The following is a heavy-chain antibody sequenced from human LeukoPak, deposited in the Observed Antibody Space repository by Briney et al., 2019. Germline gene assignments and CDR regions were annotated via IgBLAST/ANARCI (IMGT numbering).Heavy chain of an antibody. V-gene: IGHV4-39*01. CDR2: IYNSGST. J-gene: IGHJ6*02. Sequence: SETLSLTCTVSDGSISSSSYYWGWIRQPPGKGLEWIGSIYNSGSTYYNPSLGSRVTISVDTSKNQFSLRLSSVTAADTAVYYCARQIVPLSRIRIDVWGQGTTVTVSS. CDR1: DGSISSSSYY. D-gene: IGHD2-15*01. CDR3: ARQIVPLSRIRIDV.